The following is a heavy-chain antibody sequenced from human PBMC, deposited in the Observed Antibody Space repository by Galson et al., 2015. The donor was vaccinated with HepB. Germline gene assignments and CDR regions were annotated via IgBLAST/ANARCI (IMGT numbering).Heavy chain of an antibody. D-gene: IGHD6-6*01. CDR3: ARGVSSSQDF. CDR1: GFTISDYG. J-gene: IGHJ4*02. CDR2: IKTDGSST. Sequence: LTLSCAASGFTISDYGIYWVRLAPGKGLVCLSRIKTDGSSTYYADSVEGRFTVSRDNAKNTLYLQMDSLRAEDTAVYYCARGVSSSQDFWGQGTLVTVSS. V-gene: IGHV3-74*01.